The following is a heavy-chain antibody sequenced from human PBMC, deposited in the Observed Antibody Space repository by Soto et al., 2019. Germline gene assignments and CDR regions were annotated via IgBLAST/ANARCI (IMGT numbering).Heavy chain of an antibody. CDR3: ARTLYGDYDELVGYFDY. Sequence: GGSLRLSCAASGFTFSSYGMHWVRQAPGKGLEWVAVISYDGSNKYYADSVKGRFTISRDNSKNTLYLQMNSLRAEDTAVYYCARTLYGDYDELVGYFDYWGQGTLVTVSS. CDR2: ISYDGSNK. CDR1: GFTFSSYG. V-gene: IGHV3-30*03. D-gene: IGHD4-17*01. J-gene: IGHJ4*02.